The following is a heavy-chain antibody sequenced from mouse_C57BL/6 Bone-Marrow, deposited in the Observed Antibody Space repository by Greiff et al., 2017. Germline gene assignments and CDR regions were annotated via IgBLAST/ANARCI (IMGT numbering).Heavy chain of an antibody. J-gene: IGHJ1*03. CDR3: ARGGGYGNYVWYFDV. CDR2: IYPGSGST. V-gene: IGHV1-55*01. D-gene: IGHD2-1*01. Sequence: QVQLQQSGAELVKPGASVKMSCKASGYTFTSYWITWVKQRPGQGLEWIGDIYPGSGSTNYNEKFKSKATLTVDTSSSTAYMQLSSLTSEDSAVYYFARGGGYGNYVWYFDVWGTGTTVTVSS. CDR1: GYTFTSYW.